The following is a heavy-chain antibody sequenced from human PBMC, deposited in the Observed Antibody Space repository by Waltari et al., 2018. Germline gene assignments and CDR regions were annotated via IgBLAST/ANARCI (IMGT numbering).Heavy chain of an antibody. Sequence: QVQLQESGPGLVKPSETLSLTCTVSGGSISSYYWSWIRQPGGKGLEWIGRIYTSVSTSYNPSLSRRVTVSVDTYNNQFCLKLISVTAADTAVYYWSGHNIITGTTRNWFDPWGQGTLVTVSS. CDR2: IYTSVST. D-gene: IGHD1-7*01. J-gene: IGHJ5*02. V-gene: IGHV4-4*07. CDR3: SGHNIITGTTRNWFDP. CDR1: GGSISSYY.